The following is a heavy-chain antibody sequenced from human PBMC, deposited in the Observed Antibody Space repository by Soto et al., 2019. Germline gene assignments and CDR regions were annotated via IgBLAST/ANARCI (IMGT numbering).Heavy chain of an antibody. CDR3: AKVWRLRNSDY. CDR2: IRGSGGST. J-gene: IGHJ4*03. Sequence: EVQLLESGGGLVQPGGSLRLSCAASGFTFSSYAMSWVRQAPGKGLERVSAIRGSGGSTYYADPVKGRFTISRDSSNSTLYLQMNSRRAADTGVYYCAKVWRLRNSDYRGHGTLVTVSS. V-gene: IGHV3-23*01. D-gene: IGHD5-12*01. CDR1: GFTFSSYA.